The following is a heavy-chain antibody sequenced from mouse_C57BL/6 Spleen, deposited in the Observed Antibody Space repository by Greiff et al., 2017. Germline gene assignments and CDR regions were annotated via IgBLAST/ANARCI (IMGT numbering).Heavy chain of an antibody. D-gene: IGHD1-1*01. CDR3: ARYPSYYGSSYWYFDV. Sequence: EVMLVESGGGLVQPGGSLSLSCAASGFTFTDYYMSWVRQPPGKALEWLGFIRNKANGYTTEYSASVKGRFTISRDNSQSILYLQMNALRAEDSATYYCARYPSYYGSSYWYFDVWGTGTTVTVSS. V-gene: IGHV7-3*01. CDR1: GFTFTDYY. CDR2: IRNKANGYTT. J-gene: IGHJ1*03.